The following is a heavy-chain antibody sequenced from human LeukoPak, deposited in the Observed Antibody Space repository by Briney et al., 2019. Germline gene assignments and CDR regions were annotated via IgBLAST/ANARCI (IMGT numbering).Heavy chain of an antibody. CDR2: INPSGGST. CDR1: GYTFTSYY. V-gene: IGHV1-46*01. Sequence: ASVKVSCKASGYTFTSYYMHWVRQAPGQGLEWMGLINPSGGSTSYAQKFQGRVTMTRDMSTSTVYMELSSLRSEDTAVYYCASSINLGAAGVVRFDYWGQGTLVTVSS. CDR3: ASSINLGAAGVVRFDY. J-gene: IGHJ4*02. D-gene: IGHD6-13*01.